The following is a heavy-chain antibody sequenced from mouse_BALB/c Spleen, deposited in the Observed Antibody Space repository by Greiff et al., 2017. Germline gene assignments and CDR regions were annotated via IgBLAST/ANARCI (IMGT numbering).Heavy chain of an antibody. CDR1: GYTFTSYY. V-gene: IGHV1S81*02. J-gene: IGHJ1*01. Sequence: VQLQQSGAELVKPGASVKLSCKASGYTFTSYYMYWVKQRPGQGLEWIGEINPSNGGTNFNEKFKSKATLTVDKSSSTAYMQLSSLTSEDSAVYYCTRTSYYDYDGWYFDVWGAGTTVTVSS. CDR3: TRTSYYDYDGWYFDV. CDR2: INPSNGGT. D-gene: IGHD2-4*01.